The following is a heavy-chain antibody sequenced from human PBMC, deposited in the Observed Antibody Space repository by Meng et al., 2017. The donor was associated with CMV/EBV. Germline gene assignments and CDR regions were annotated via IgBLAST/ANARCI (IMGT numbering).Heavy chain of an antibody. CDR1: GGSISSSSYY. J-gene: IGHJ4*02. D-gene: IGHD1-26*01. CDR3: ARYSGSYYSY. CDR2: IYYSGST. V-gene: IGHV4-39*01. Sequence: QLQLQESGPGLVKPSETLSLTCTVSGGSISSSSYYWGWIRQPPGKGLGWIGSIYYSGSTYYNPSLKSRVTISVDTSKNQFSLKLSSVTAADTAVYYCARYSGSYYSYWGQGTLVTVSS.